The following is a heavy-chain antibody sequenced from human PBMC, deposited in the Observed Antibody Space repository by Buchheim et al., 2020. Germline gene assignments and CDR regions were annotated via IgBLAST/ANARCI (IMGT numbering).Heavy chain of an antibody. CDR3: ARCLFGDYGSHYYGMDV. J-gene: IGHJ6*02. Sequence: EVQLVQSGAEVKKPGESLKISCKGSGYIFTNYWIGWVRQMPGKGLEWMGIVYPGGSDTRYSPSFQGQVAISADKSISTASLQWSGLKASDTAIYYCARCLFGDYGSHYYGMDVWGQGTT. V-gene: IGHV5-51*01. D-gene: IGHD4-17*01. CDR1: GYIFTNYW. CDR2: VYPGGSDT.